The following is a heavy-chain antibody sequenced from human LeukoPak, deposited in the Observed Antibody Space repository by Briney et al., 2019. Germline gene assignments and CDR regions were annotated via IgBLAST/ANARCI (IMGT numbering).Heavy chain of an antibody. CDR3: ARDGTSTDDY. CDR2: ISGNNDNP. D-gene: IGHD2-2*01. CDR1: GYTFSNFG. J-gene: IGHJ4*02. V-gene: IGHV1-18*01. Sequence: ASVKVSCKTSGYTFSNFGINWVRQAPGQGLEWMGWISGNNDNPNYGQKFQGRFTVTTDSSTSTAYMELRNLRFDDTAVYYCARDGTSTDDYWGEGTLVTVSS.